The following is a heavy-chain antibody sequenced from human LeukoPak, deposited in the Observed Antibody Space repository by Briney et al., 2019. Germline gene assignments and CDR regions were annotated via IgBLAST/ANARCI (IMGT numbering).Heavy chain of an antibody. J-gene: IGHJ3*01. V-gene: IGHV3-74*01. D-gene: IGHD6-25*01. Sequence: GGSLRLSCVASGFTFSSYWMHWVRQAPGKGLVWVSRIISDGSSATYADSVKGRFTISRDNSKNTLYLQMNSLRAEDTAVYYCARAASFSSIGAFDVWGQGTMVTVSS. CDR2: IISDGSSA. CDR1: GFTFSSYW. CDR3: ARAASFSSIGAFDV.